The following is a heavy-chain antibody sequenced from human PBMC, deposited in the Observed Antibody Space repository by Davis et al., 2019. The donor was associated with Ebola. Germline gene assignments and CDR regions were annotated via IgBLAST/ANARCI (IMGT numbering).Heavy chain of an antibody. J-gene: IGHJ3*02. CDR1: GYTFTSYG. CDR2: IIPILGIA. V-gene: IGHV1-69*10. D-gene: IGHD3-10*01. Sequence: SVKVSCKASGYTFTSYGISWVRQAPGQGLEWMGGIIPILGIANYAQKFQGRVTITADESTSTAHMELSSLRSEDTAVYYCARGHVAYYYGSGRDHAFDIWGQGTMVTVSS. CDR3: ARGHVAYYYGSGRDHAFDI.